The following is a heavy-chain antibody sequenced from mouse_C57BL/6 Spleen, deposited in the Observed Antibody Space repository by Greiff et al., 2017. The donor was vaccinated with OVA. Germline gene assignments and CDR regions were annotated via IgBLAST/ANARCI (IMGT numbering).Heavy chain of an antibody. J-gene: IGHJ2*01. CDR2: ISYDGSN. CDR1: GYSITSGYY. D-gene: IGHD1-1*01. CDR3: ASGGYYGSSDEYFDY. V-gene: IGHV3-6*01. Sequence: EVQRVESGPGLVKPSQSLSLTCSVTGYSITSGYYWNWIRQFPGNKLEWMGYISYDGSNNYNPSLKNRISITRDPSKNQFFLKLNSVTTEDTATYYCASGGYYGSSDEYFDYWGQGTTLTVSS.